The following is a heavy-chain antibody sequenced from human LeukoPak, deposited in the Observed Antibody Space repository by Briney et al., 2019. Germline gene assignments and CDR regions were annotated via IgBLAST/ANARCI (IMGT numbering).Heavy chain of an antibody. CDR2: ISYDGSDK. J-gene: IGHJ6*03. V-gene: IGHV3-30*03. CDR3: ARDGDWNYLRYYYMDV. Sequence: GGSLRLSCAASGFTVSSNEMSWVRQAPGKGLEWVALISYDGSDKYYADSVKGRFIISRDNSKNTLYLQMNSLRADDTAVYYCARDGDWNYLRYYYMDVWGKGTTVTVSS. CDR1: GFTVSSNE. D-gene: IGHD1-7*01.